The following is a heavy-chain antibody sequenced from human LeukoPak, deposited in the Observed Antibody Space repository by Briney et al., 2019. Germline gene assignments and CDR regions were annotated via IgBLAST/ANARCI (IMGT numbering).Heavy chain of an antibody. Sequence: GGSLRLSCTTSASTFTTYGFHWVRQAPGKGLEWVALIWADGSNQFSADSVKGRVNMARDNAKNTVYLQMDSLRVDDTAVYFCAREAVISGWSGDMDVWGQGTTVTVSS. D-gene: IGHD6-19*01. CDR2: IWADGSNQ. CDR1: ASTFTTYG. V-gene: IGHV3-33*01. CDR3: AREAVISGWSGDMDV. J-gene: IGHJ6*02.